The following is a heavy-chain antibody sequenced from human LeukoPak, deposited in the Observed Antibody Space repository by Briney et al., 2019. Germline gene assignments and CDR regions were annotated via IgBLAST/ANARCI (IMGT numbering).Heavy chain of an antibody. J-gene: IGHJ4*02. Sequence: ASVKVSCKASGYTFTGYYMHWVRQAPGQGLEWMGWINAGNGNTKYSQKFQGRVTITRDTSASTAYMELSSLRSEDTAVYYCARDYSGYENYFDYWGQGTLVTVSS. D-gene: IGHD5-12*01. CDR1: GYTFTGYY. CDR2: INAGNGNT. V-gene: IGHV1-3*01. CDR3: ARDYSGYENYFDY.